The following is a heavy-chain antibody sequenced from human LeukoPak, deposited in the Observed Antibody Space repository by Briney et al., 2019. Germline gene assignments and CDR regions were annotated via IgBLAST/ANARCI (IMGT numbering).Heavy chain of an antibody. CDR3: ARAAGRYSSGWYYFDY. J-gene: IGHJ4*02. D-gene: IGHD6-19*01. V-gene: IGHV4-4*07. Sequence: SETLSLTCTVSGVSISTYYWSWIRQPAGKGLEWIGRIYSSGSTNYNPSLKSRVTMSVDTSKNQFSLKLNSVTAAATAVYYCARAAGRYSSGWYYFDYWGQGTLVTVSS. CDR1: GVSISTYY. CDR2: IYSSGST.